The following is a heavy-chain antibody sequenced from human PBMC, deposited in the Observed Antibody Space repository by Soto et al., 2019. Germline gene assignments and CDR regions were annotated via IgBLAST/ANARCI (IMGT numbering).Heavy chain of an antibody. D-gene: IGHD6-13*01. J-gene: IGHJ5*02. CDR2: ISGSGGST. CDR1: GFTFSNYA. CDR3: AKTVSSSWFHH. Sequence: EVQLLESGGGLVQPGGSLRLSCAASGFTFSNYAMSWVRQAPGKGLEWVSVISGSGGSTYYADSVKGRFTISRDNSKNTLYLQMNGLRAEDTAIYYCAKTVSSSWFHHWGQGILVTVSS. V-gene: IGHV3-23*01.